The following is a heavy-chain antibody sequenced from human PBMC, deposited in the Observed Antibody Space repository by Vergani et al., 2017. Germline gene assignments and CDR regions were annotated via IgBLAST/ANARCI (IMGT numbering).Heavy chain of an antibody. CDR1: GYTLTELS. D-gene: IGHD5-12*01. V-gene: IGHV1-24*01. Sequence: QVQLVQSGAAVKKPGASVKVSCKVSGYTLTELSMHWVRQAPGKGLEWMEGFDPEDGETIYAQKCQGRVTMTEDTSTDTAYMELSSLRSEDTAVYYCATPRLRFSYYYYYGMDVWGQGTTVTVSS. CDR2: FDPEDGET. CDR3: ATPRLRFSYYYYYGMDV. J-gene: IGHJ6*02.